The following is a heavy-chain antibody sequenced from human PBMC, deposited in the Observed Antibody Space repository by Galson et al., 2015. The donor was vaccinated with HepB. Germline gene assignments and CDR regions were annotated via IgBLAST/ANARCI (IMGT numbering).Heavy chain of an antibody. D-gene: IGHD3-3*01. CDR1: GFTFSSYA. V-gene: IGHV3-23*01. CDR3: AKEVLRFLEWTSPGRW. J-gene: IGHJ4*02. CDR2: ISGSGGST. Sequence: SLRLSCAASGFTFSSYAMSWVRQAPGKGLEWVSAISGSGGSTYYADSVKGRFTISRDNSKNTLYLQMNSLGAEDTAVYYCAKEVLRFLEWTSPGRWWGQGTLVTVSS.